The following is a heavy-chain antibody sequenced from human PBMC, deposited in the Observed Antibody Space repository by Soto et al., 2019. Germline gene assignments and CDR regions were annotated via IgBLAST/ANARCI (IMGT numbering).Heavy chain of an antibody. CDR3: ARMASFGSLNWFDP. CDR2: MNPGSGDT. Sequence: ASVKLSCKASGYIFTNNDVSWVRQATGQGLEWMGWMNPGSGDTGYAQKFQGRVTMTRNISIATAYMELSSLRADDTAIYYCARMASFGSLNWFDPWCQGTLVTVPQ. J-gene: IGHJ5*02. CDR1: GYIFTNND. D-gene: IGHD5-18*01. V-gene: IGHV1-8*01.